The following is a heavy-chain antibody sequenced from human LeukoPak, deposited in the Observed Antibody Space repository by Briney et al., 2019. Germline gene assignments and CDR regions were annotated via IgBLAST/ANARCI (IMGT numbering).Heavy chain of an antibody. CDR1: GFTFSSYG. CDR3: AKDGDRIVGAWFDY. CDR2: IWYDGSNK. Sequence: GGSLRLSCAASGFTFSSYGMHWVRQAPGKGLEWVAVIWYDGSNKYYADSVKGRFTISRDNSKNTLYLQMNSLRAEDTAVYYCAKDGDRIVGAWFDYWGQGTLVTVSS. J-gene: IGHJ4*02. D-gene: IGHD1-26*01. V-gene: IGHV3-33*06.